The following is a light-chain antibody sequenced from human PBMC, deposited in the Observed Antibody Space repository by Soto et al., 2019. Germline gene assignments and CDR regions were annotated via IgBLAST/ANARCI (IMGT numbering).Light chain of an antibody. V-gene: IGKV1-39*01. CDR3: QQTCSTPIT. J-gene: IGKJ5*01. Sequence: DIQMTQSPSSLSASVGDSVTITCRASQTVRTYLNWYQQKPGKAPTLLVYAASTLESAVPPRFSGAGSATDFTLTISGLQTEDFATYYCQQTCSTPITCDQGTRLE. CDR1: QTVRTY. CDR2: AAS.